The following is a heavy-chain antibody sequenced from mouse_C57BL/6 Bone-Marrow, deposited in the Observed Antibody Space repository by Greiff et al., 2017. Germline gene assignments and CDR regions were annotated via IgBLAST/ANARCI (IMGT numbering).Heavy chain of an antibody. CDR2: IYPGSGST. D-gene: IGHD1-1*01. J-gene: IGHJ1*03. CDR3: DTTVVVPHWYFDV. Sequence: QVQLQQPGAELVKPGASVKMSCKASGYTFTSYWITWVKQRPGQGLEWIGDIYPGSGSTNYNEQFKSKATLTVETSSSTAYIQLSSLTYEDSAVYYCDTTVVVPHWYFDVWGTGTTVTVSS. CDR1: GYTFTSYW. V-gene: IGHV1-55*01.